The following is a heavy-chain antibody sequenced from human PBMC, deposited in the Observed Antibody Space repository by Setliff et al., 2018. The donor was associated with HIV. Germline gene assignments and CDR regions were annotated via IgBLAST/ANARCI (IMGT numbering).Heavy chain of an antibody. CDR3: ASHAPYTSSWNAAAFDI. Sequence: SETLSLTCTVSGGSISGYYWSWIRQPPGKGLEWIGYITYSGSTEYNPSLKSRVTISIDTSKNQFSLKLSSVTPADTAVYYCASHAPYTSSWNAAAFDIWGQGTMVT. D-gene: IGHD6-13*01. CDR1: GGSISGYY. V-gene: IGHV4-59*01. J-gene: IGHJ3*02. CDR2: ITYSGST.